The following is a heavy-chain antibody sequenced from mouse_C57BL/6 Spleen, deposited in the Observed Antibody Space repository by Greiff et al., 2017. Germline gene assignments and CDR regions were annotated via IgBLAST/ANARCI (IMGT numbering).Heavy chain of an antibody. CDR3: AKGVDYAMGY. D-gene: IGHD1-3*01. J-gene: IGHJ4*01. Sequence: QVQLQQSGAELAKPGGSVKLSCKASGYTFTSYWMHWVNQRPGKGLEWIGYINTSSGYTKYNQKFKDKATLTADKSSSTAYMQLSSLTSEDSAVYYCAKGVDYAMGYWGQGTSVTVSS. CDR1: GYTFTSYW. V-gene: IGHV1-7*01. CDR2: INTSSGYT.